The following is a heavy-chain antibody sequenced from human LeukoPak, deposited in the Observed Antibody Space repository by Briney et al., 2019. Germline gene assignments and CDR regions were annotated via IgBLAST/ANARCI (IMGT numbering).Heavy chain of an antibody. D-gene: IGHD6-19*01. Sequence: ASVKVSCKASGYTFTDYYMHWVRQAPGQGLEWMGWINTNTGNPTYAQGFTGRFVFSLDTSVSTAYLQINSLKAEDTAVYYCARDRFGGGWYEDYWGQGTLVTVSS. V-gene: IGHV7-4-1*02. J-gene: IGHJ4*02. CDR3: ARDRFGGGWYEDY. CDR1: GYTFTDYY. CDR2: INTNTGNP.